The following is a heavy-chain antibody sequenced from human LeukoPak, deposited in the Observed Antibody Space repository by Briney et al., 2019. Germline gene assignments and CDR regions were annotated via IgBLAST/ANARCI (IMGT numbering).Heavy chain of an antibody. V-gene: IGHV4-59*08. D-gene: IGHD5-12*01. Sequence: SETLSLTCTVSGGSISSYYWSWIRQPPGKGLEWIGYIYYSGSTNYNPSLKSRVTMSVDTSKNQFSLKLNSVTAADTAVYYCARHALRGGFDSWGQGTLVAVSS. CDR2: IYYSGST. CDR3: ARHALRGGFDS. CDR1: GGSISSYY. J-gene: IGHJ4*02.